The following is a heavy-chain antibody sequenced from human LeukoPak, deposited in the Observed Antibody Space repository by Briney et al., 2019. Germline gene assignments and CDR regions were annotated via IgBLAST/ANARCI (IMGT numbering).Heavy chain of an antibody. CDR1: GYTFTGYY. Sequence: ASVKVSCKASGYTFTGYYMHWVRQAPGQGLEWMGWINPNSGGTNYAQKFQGRVTMTRDTSISTAYMELSRLRSDDTAAYYCARVSYYDFWSGWSHYYYGMDVWGQGTTVTVSS. V-gene: IGHV1-2*02. J-gene: IGHJ6*02. D-gene: IGHD3-3*01. CDR3: ARVSYYDFWSGWSHYYYGMDV. CDR2: INPNSGGT.